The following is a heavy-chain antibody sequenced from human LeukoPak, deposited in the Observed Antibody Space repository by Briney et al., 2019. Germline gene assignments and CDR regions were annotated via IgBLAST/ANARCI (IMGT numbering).Heavy chain of an antibody. Sequence: PSETLSLTCTVSGGSMSSSSYYWGWIRQPPGKGLEWIGSIYYSGSTYYNPSLKSRVTISVDTSKNQFSLKLSSVTAADTAVYYCARQGDYGDLFDYWGQGTLVTVSS. CDR2: IYYSGST. CDR3: ARQGDYGDLFDY. V-gene: IGHV4-39*01. J-gene: IGHJ4*02. CDR1: GGSMSSSSYY. D-gene: IGHD4-17*01.